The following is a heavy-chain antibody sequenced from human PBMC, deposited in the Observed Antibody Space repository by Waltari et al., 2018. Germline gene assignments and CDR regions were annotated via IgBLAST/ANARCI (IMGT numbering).Heavy chain of an antibody. CDR2: FYRSCSN. Sequence: QVQLQESGPGLVKPSETLSLTCAVSGYSISSGYYWGWIRQPPGKGLEWIGSFYRSCSNYYNTSLKNRCTISVDTTKNECSLKLSSVTAADTAVYYCARGDFWSGYGDYWGQGTLVTVSS. V-gene: IGHV4-38-2*01. J-gene: IGHJ4*02. D-gene: IGHD3-3*01. CDR3: ARGDFWSGYGDY. CDR1: GYSISSGYY.